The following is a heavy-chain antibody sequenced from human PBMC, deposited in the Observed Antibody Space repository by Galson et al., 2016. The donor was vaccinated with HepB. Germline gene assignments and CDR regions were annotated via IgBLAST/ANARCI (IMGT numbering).Heavy chain of an antibody. D-gene: IGHD3-22*01. J-gene: IGHJ4*02. Sequence: SVKVSCKASRGTFSSHAISWVRQAPGQGLEWMGGLIPIFGTPKYAQKFQGRVTITADESTSTAYMELSSLRSEDTAVYYCARTSDYYDSSGYLPAIYWAQGTLVTVSS. V-gene: IGHV1-69*13. CDR1: RGTFSSHA. CDR2: LIPIFGTP. CDR3: ARTSDYYDSSGYLPAIY.